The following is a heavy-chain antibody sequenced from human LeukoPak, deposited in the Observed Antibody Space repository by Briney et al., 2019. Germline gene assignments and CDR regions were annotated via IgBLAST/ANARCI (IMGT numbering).Heavy chain of an antibody. V-gene: IGHV1-2*02. J-gene: IGHJ4*02. Sequence: ASVKVSCKASGYTFTGYYMHWVRQAPGQGLEWMGWINPNSGGTNYAQKFQGRVTMTRDTSISTAYMELRSLRSDDTAVYYCARDSVNWNDDLCFDYWGQGTLVTVSS. CDR1: GYTFTGYY. CDR2: INPNSGGT. D-gene: IGHD1-1*01. CDR3: ARDSVNWNDDLCFDY.